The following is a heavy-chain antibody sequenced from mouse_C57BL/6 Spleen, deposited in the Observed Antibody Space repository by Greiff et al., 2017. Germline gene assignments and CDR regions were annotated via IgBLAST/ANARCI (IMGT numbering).Heavy chain of an antibody. CDR2: IYPGDGDT. J-gene: IGHJ3*01. D-gene: IGHD1-2*01. Sequence: QVQLKESGPELVKPGASVKISCKASGYAFSSSWMNWVKQRPGKGLEWIGRIYPGDGDTNYNGKFKGKATLTADKSSSTAYLQLSSLTSEGSAVYFCARYISGSLAWFAYWGQGTLVTVSA. CDR1: GYAFSSSW. V-gene: IGHV1-82*01. CDR3: ARYISGSLAWFAY.